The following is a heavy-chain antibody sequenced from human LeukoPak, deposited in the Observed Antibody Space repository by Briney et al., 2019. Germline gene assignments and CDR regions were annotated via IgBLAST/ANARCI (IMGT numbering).Heavy chain of an antibody. Sequence: TSETLSLTCAVSGYSISSGYYWGWIRQPPGKGLEWIGSIYHSGSTNYNPSLQSRVTISVDTSKNQFSLKLSSVTAADTAVYYCARDRREVDSSGYYYVHYYYYMDVWGKGTTVTVSS. V-gene: IGHV4-38-2*02. CDR3: ARDRREVDSSGYYYVHYYYYMDV. CDR2: IYHSGST. CDR1: GYSISSGYY. J-gene: IGHJ6*03. D-gene: IGHD3-22*01.